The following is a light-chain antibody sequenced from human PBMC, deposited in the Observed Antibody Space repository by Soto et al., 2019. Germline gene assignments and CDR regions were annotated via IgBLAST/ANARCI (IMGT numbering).Light chain of an antibody. J-gene: IGKJ1*01. CDR2: EAS. Sequence: EIVLTQSPATLSLSPGERATLSCRASQSVSSYLAWYQQKPGQAPRLLIYEASNRATGIPARFSGSGSGTDFTLTISSLQPEDFAVYYCQQRSNWPRTFGQGTKVDI. V-gene: IGKV3-11*01. CDR3: QQRSNWPRT. CDR1: QSVSSY.